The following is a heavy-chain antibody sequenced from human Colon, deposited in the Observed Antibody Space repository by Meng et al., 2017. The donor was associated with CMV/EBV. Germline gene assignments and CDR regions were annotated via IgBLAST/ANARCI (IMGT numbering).Heavy chain of an antibody. CDR1: GDSISSYY. D-gene: IGHD6-19*01. Sequence: SETLSLTCTVSGDSISSYYWSWIRQPPGKGLEWIGYIYYSGSTSYNPSLKSRVTMSIDTSKNQFSLKLRSVTAADTAVYYCARVRLLSGSGWYWFDPWGQGTLVTVSS. J-gene: IGHJ5*02. CDR2: IYYSGST. V-gene: IGHV4-59*01. CDR3: ARVRLLSGSGWYWFDP.